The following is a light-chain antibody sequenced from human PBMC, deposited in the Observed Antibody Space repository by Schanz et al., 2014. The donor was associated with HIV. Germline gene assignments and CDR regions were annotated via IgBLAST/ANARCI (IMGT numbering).Light chain of an antibody. Sequence: DIQMTQSPSSLFASVGDRVSITCRASQTISIYLNWYQQKPGKAPKLLIYAASSLQSGVPSRFSGSGSGTDFTLTISSLQPEDFATYYCLQSYSNTWTFGQGTKVGIK. CDR2: AAS. V-gene: IGKV1-39*01. CDR1: QTISIY. J-gene: IGKJ1*01. CDR3: LQSYSNTWT.